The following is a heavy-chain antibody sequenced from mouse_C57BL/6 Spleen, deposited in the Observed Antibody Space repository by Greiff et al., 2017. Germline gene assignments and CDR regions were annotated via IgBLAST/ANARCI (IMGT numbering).Heavy chain of an antibody. CDR2: IDPEDGEA. CDR1: GFNIKDYY. V-gene: IGHV14-2*01. CDR3: GRGWLLQTGTHAMDY. Sequence: VQLQQSGAELVQPGASVTLSCTASGFNIKDYYMHWVKQTTEQGLEWIGRIDPEDGEAKYAPKFPGKATITADTSSNTAYLQLSSRTSEDTAVYYCGRGWLLQTGTHAMDYWGQGTSVTVSS. D-gene: IGHD2-3*01. J-gene: IGHJ4*01.